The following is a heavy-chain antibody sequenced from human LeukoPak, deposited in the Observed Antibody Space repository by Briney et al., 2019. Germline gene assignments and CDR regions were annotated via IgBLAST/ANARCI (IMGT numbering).Heavy chain of an antibody. J-gene: IGHJ6*03. D-gene: IGHD3-10*01. V-gene: IGHV4-59*01. Sequence: SETLSLTCAVYGGSFSGYYWSWIRQPPGKGLEWIGYIYYSGSTNYNPSLKSRVTISVDTSKNQFSLKLSSVTAADTAVYYCARGGRITMVRGAYYYYYYMDVWGKGTTVTISS. CDR3: ARGGRITMVRGAYYYYYYMDV. CDR2: IYYSGST. CDR1: GGSFSGYY.